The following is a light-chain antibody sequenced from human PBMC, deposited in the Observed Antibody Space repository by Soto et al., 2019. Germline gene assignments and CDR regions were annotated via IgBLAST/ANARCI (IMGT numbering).Light chain of an antibody. CDR3: AAWDDSLSGWV. CDR2: DVS. V-gene: IGLV2-14*01. CDR1: SSDVGAYNS. J-gene: IGLJ3*02. Sequence: QSALTQPASVSGSPGQSITISCTGTSSDVGAYNSVCWYQHNPGKAPKLMIHDVSIRPSGASNRFSGSKSGNTASLTISGLQAEDEADYYCAAWDDSLSGWVFGGGTKLTVL.